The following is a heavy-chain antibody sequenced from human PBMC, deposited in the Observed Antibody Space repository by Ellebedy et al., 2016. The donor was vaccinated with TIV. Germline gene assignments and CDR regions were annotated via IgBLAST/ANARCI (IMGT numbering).Heavy chain of an antibody. Sequence: GESLKISCAASGFTLSDHYMDWVRQAPGKGLEWVGRSRDKANSYTTEYAASVRGRFAISRDDSKNSLYLQMNSLKTEDTAVYYCARERNYYFDLWGRGTLVTVSS. V-gene: IGHV3-72*01. CDR1: GFTLSDHY. CDR2: SRDKANSYTT. CDR3: ARERNYYFDL. D-gene: IGHD1-7*01. J-gene: IGHJ2*01.